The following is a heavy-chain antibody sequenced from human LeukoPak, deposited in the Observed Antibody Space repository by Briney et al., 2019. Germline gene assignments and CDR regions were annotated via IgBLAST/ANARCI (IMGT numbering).Heavy chain of an antibody. CDR1: GFTFSSYW. J-gene: IGHJ4*02. CDR2: IKQDGSEK. D-gene: IGHD3-22*01. V-gene: IGHV3-7*01. CDR3: ARDHYYDSSGVDY. Sequence: GSLRLSCAASGFTFSSYWMSWVRQAPGKGLEWVANIKQDGSEKYYVDSVKGRFTISRDNAKNTLYLQMNSLRAEDTAVYYCARDHYYDSSGVDYWGQGTLVTVSS.